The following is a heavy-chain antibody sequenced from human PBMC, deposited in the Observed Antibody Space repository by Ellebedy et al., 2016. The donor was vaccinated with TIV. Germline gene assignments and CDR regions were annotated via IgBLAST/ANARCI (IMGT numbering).Heavy chain of an antibody. CDR2: IYYSGST. D-gene: IGHD6-13*01. CDR3: ARRRVVSAAAYHYYGMDV. Sequence: MPSETLSLTCTVSGGSISSSSYYWGWIRQPPGKGLEWIGSIYYSGSTYSNPSLKSRVTISVDTSKNQFSLKLSSVTAADTAVYYCARRRVVSAAAYHYYGMDVWGQGTTVTVSS. J-gene: IGHJ6*02. CDR1: GGSISSSSYY. V-gene: IGHV4-39*01.